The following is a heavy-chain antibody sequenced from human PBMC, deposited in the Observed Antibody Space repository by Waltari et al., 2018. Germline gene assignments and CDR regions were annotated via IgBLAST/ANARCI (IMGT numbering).Heavy chain of an antibody. CDR2: INHSGST. J-gene: IGHJ3*02. CDR3: ARAWISLILGATSAFDI. Sequence: QVQLQQWGAGLLTPSETLSLTCAVSGGSFSGYYWSWIRQPPGKGLAWIVEINHSGSTNYNPSLKSRVTISVDTSKNQFSLKLSSVTAADTAVYYCARAWISLILGATSAFDIWGQGTMVTVS. V-gene: IGHV4-34*01. CDR1: GGSFSGYY. D-gene: IGHD1-26*01.